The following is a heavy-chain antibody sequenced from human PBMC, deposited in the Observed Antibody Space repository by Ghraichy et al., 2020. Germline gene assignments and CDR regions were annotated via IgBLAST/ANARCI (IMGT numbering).Heavy chain of an antibody. D-gene: IGHD2-15*01. V-gene: IGHV4-61*02. CDR3: ARGQYCRGKWCSQSHYYMDI. J-gene: IGHJ6*03. Sequence: SETLSLTCTVSGASITSGSYYWTWIRQPAGKGLEWIGRIYSSGQTNYSPSLKNRVTISRDTVKRQFFLTLDSVTAADTAVYYCARGQYCRGKWCSQSHYYMDIWGNGTTVTVSS. CDR2: IYSSGQT. CDR1: GASITSGSYY.